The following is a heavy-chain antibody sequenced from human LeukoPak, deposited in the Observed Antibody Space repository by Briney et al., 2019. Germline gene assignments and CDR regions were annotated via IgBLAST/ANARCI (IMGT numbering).Heavy chain of an antibody. CDR3: AKGLSQGFDY. CDR2: ISVSGNT. J-gene: IGHJ4*02. V-gene: IGHV3-23*01. Sequence: PGGSLRLSCAASGFTLSSYAMSWVRQGPGKGLEWVSAISVSGNTYHADSVKGRFTISRDSSKNTLYLQMNSLRAGDAAVYYCAKGLSQGFDYWGQGTLVTVSS. CDR1: GFTLSSYA.